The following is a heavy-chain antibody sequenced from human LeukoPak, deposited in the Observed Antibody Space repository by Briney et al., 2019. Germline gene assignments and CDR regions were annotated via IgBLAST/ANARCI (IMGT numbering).Heavy chain of an antibody. D-gene: IGHD3-16*01. CDR1: GGSLSGSF. CDR2: IKHSGGT. Sequence: PSETLSLTCVVHGGSLSGSFWSWIRQPPGKGLEWIGEIKHSGGTNYNVSLKSRLTMSLDTSKNQFSLKLTSVSAADTAVYYCAREIWNWFHPLGQGTLVTVSA. J-gene: IGHJ5*01. V-gene: IGHV4-34*01. CDR3: AREIWNWFHP.